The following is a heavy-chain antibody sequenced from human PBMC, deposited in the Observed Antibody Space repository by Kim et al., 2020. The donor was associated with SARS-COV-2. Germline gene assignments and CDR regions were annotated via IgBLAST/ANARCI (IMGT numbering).Heavy chain of an antibody. CDR3: ARARVGIFGVVTHFDY. V-gene: IGHV4-59*01. J-gene: IGHJ4*02. Sequence: PHKSRVTISVDTSKNQFSLKLSSVTAADTAVYYCARARVGIFGVVTHFDYWGQGTLVTVSS. D-gene: IGHD3-3*01.